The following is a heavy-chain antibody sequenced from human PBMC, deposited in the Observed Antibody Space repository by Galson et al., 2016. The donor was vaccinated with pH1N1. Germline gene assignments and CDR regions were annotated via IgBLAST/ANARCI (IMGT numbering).Heavy chain of an antibody. CDR3: ASESAYYVRGDLQN. CDR2: ILGVFGTT. J-gene: IGHJ1*01. Sequence: SVKVSCKASGGIFRGYAISWVRQAPGQGPEWMGGILGVFGTTKYAQKFQGRVTITADESTTTAYMELSSLRSEDTAVYYCASESAYYVRGDLQNWGQGTLAIVSS. CDR1: GGIFRGYA. D-gene: IGHD3-22*01. V-gene: IGHV1-69*13.